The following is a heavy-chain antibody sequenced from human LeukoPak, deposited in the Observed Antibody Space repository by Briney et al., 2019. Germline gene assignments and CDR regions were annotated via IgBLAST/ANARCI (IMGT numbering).Heavy chain of an antibody. CDR2: VSDTGDT. CDR3: ARVFRGVVTSNWFDP. D-gene: IGHD3-3*01. CDR1: GVSINGNY. Sequence: SETLSLTCTVPGVSINGNYWTWIRQLPGKGLEWIGFVSDTGDTDYNPSLKSRLTISVDTFKSQLSLSLSSVTAADTALYYCARVFRGVVTSNWFDPWGQGTLVTVSS. J-gene: IGHJ5*02. V-gene: IGHV4-59*01.